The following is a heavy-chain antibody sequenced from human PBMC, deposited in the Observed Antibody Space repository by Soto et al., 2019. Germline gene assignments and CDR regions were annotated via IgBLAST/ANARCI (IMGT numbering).Heavy chain of an antibody. Sequence: EVQLLESGGGLVQPGGSLRLSCAASGFTFSSYAMSWVRQATGKGLEWVSAISGSGGSTYYADSVKGRFTISRDNSKNTLYLQMNSLRAEDTAVYYCAKDPTCSGGSCYSGYWGQGTLVTVSS. CDR2: ISGSGGST. V-gene: IGHV3-23*01. J-gene: IGHJ4*02. D-gene: IGHD2-15*01. CDR1: GFTFSSYA. CDR3: AKDPTCSGGSCYSGY.